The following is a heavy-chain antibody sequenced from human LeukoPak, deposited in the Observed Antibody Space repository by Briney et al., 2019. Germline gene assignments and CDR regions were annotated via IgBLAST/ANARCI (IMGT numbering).Heavy chain of an antibody. V-gene: IGHV4-59*11. CDR2: ISNRGST. D-gene: IGHD1-26*01. CDR1: GSSFSSHF. Sequence: SETLSLTCGVSGSSFSSHFWSWIRQTPGMGLEWIGYISNRGSTGYNPSLRSRVTISVDAPKNEVSLNVRSVSAADTAVSYCAKDVSGTYYAFDVWGQG. CDR3: AKDVSGTYYAFDV. J-gene: IGHJ3*01.